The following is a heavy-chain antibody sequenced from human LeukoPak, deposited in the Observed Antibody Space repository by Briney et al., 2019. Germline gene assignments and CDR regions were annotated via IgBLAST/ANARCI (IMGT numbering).Heavy chain of an antibody. Sequence: GGSLRLSCAASGFAFSSYSMNWVRQAPGKGLEWVSSISSSSSYIYYADSVKGRFTVFRDSAKNSLYLQMNSLRADDTAVYYCARAYTNGDYFDYWGQGTLVTVSS. CDR3: ARAYTNGDYFDY. V-gene: IGHV3-21*01. CDR2: ISSSSSYI. J-gene: IGHJ4*02. D-gene: IGHD4-17*01. CDR1: GFAFSSYS.